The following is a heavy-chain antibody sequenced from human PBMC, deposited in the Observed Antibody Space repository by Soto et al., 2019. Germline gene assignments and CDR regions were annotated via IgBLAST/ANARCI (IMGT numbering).Heavy chain of an antibody. J-gene: IGHJ6*02. Sequence: GGSLRLSCAASGFTVSINYMSWVRQAPGKGLEWVSVIYSGGSTYYADSVRGRFTISRDNSKNTLYLQMKSLRAEDTAVYYCARDPPATRHGMDVWGPGTTVTVSS. CDR2: IYSGGST. CDR3: ARDPPATRHGMDV. V-gene: IGHV3-53*01. CDR1: GFTVSINY.